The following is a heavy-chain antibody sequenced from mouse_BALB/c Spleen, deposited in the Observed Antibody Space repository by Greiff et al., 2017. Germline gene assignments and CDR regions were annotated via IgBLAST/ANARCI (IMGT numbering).Heavy chain of an antibody. CDR2: ISSGGST. D-gene: IGHD1-1*01. CDR3: ARGRGTTVVDAMDY. Sequence: EVPVVESGGGLVKPGGSLKLSCAASGFTFSSYAMSWVRQTPEKRLEWVASISSGGSTYYPDSVKGRFTISRDNARNILYLQMSSLRSEDTAMYYCARGRGTTVVDAMDYWGQGTSVTVSS. CDR1: GFTFSSYA. V-gene: IGHV5-6-5*01. J-gene: IGHJ4*01.